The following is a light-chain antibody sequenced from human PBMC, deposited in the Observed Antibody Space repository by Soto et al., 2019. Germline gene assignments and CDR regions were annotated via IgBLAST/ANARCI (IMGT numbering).Light chain of an antibody. J-gene: IGKJ1*01. Sequence: DIQMTQSPSSLSASIGDRVTITCRASQNIDNYLNWYHQKAGKAPKLLIYDASSLQSGVPSRFSGRGSGTDFTLTIISLQPEDFATYYCQQSYITPRTFGPGTKVDIK. CDR3: QQSYITPRT. CDR2: DAS. V-gene: IGKV1-39*01. CDR1: QNIDNY.